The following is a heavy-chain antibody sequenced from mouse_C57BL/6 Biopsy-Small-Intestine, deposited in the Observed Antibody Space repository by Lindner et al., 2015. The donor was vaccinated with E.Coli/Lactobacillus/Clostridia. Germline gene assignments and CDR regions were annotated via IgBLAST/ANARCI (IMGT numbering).Heavy chain of an antibody. Sequence: VQLQESGPELVKPGASAKMSCKASGYTFTDYIMHWVKQKPGQGLEWIGYINPYNDGTKYNEKFRGKVKLTSDKSSSTAYLEVSSLTSEDSAVYYCGRGAGWLLPVDYWGQGTTLTVSS. D-gene: IGHD2-3*01. CDR2: INPYNDGT. J-gene: IGHJ2*01. CDR1: GYTFTDYI. CDR3: GRGAGWLLPVDY. V-gene: IGHV1-14*01.